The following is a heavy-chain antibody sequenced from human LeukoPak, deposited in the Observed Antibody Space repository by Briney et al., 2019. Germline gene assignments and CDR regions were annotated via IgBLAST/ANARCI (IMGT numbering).Heavy chain of an antibody. J-gene: IGHJ4*02. CDR2: ISGNNDNP. CDR3: ARARTSLADY. V-gene: IGHV1-18*01. CDR1: GYTFRKFG. Sequence: ASVNVSCKPSGYTFRKFGILWLRQAPGQGLEWMGWISGNNDNPNYGQKFQGRFTVTTDSSTSTAYMELRNLRSDDTAVYYCARARTSLADYWGQGTLVTVSS. D-gene: IGHD3/OR15-3a*01.